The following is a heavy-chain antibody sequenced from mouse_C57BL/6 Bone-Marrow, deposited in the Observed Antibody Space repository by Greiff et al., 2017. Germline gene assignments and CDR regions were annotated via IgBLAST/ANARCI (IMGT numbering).Heavy chain of an antibody. Sequence: QVQLQQPGAELIKPGASVKLSCKASGYTFTSYWMHWVKQRPGQGLEWIGMIHPISGSTNYNEKFKSKATLTVDQSSSTAYMQLSSLTSEDSAGYYCARYGGDYWGQGTSVTVSS. CDR1: GYTFTSYW. V-gene: IGHV1-64*01. J-gene: IGHJ4*01. CDR3: ARYGGDY. D-gene: IGHD1-1*01. CDR2: IHPISGST.